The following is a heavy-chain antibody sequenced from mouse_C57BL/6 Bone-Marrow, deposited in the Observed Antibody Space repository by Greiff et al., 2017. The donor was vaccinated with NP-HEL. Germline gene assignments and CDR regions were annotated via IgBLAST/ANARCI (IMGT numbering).Heavy chain of an antibody. CDR2: IDPENGDT. V-gene: IGHV14-4*01. J-gene: IGHJ2*01. CDR3: TPDGYQPYFDY. Sequence: EVKLQESGAELVRPGASVKLSCTASGFNIKDDYMHWVKQRPEQGLEWIGWIDPENGDTEYASKFQGKATITADTSSNTAYLQLSSLTSEDTAVYYCTPDGYQPYFDYWGQGTTLTVSS. D-gene: IGHD2-3*01. CDR1: GFNIKDDY.